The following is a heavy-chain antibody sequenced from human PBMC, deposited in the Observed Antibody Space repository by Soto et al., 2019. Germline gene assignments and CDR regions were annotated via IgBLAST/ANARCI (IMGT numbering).Heavy chain of an antibody. V-gene: IGHV4-4*02. D-gene: IGHD3-3*01. J-gene: IGHJ6*02. Sequence: QVQLQESGPGLVKPSGTLSLTCAVSGGSISSSNWWSWVRQPPGKVLEWIGEIYHSGSTNYNPSLKSRVSISVDKSENQFSLKLSSVTAADTAVYYCARGGTGDFWSGYYPPQNYYYYGMDVWGQGTTVTVSS. CDR3: ARGGTGDFWSGYYPPQNYYYYGMDV. CDR1: GGSISSSNW. CDR2: IYHSGST.